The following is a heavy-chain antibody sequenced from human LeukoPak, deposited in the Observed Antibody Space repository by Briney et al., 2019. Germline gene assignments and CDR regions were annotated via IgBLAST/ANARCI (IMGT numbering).Heavy chain of an antibody. CDR3: ASANPILLDYYYYYYMDV. CDR2: ISSGSTYI. Sequence: GGSLRLSCAASEFTFSSYFMNWVRQTPGKGLEWVSSISSGSTYIYYADSVKGRFTISRDNSKNSLYLQMNSLRAEDTAVYYCASANPILLDYYYYYYMDVWGKGTTVTVSS. CDR1: EFTFSSYF. V-gene: IGHV3-21*01. D-gene: IGHD3-3*01. J-gene: IGHJ6*03.